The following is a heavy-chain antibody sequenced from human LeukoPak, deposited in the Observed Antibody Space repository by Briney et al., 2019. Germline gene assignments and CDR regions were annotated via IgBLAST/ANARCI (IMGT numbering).Heavy chain of an antibody. J-gene: IGHJ6*03. CDR3: ARDKGYCSGGSYYSWGLYYYYYMDV. Sequence: PGGSLRLSCAASGFTFSSYWMSWVRQAPGKGLEWVANIKQDGSEKYYVDSVKGRFTISRDNAKNSLYLQMNSLRAEDTAVYYCARDKGYCSGGSYYSWGLYYYYYMDVWGKGTTVTISS. V-gene: IGHV3-7*01. CDR1: GFTFSSYW. D-gene: IGHD2-15*01. CDR2: IKQDGSEK.